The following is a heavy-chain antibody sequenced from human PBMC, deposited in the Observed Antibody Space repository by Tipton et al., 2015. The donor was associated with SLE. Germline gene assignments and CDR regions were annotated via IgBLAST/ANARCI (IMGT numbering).Heavy chain of an antibody. CDR2: IYTSGST. V-gene: IGHV4-59*01. CDR1: GDSNNTYY. Sequence: TLSLTCSVSGDSNNTYYWTWIRQSPGKGLEWIGNIYTSGSTLYNPSLESRVTISMDTSKNQFSLRLSSVTAADTAVYYCARENMCYFDSTGYSTFDYWGQGTLVTVSS. D-gene: IGHD3-22*01. CDR3: ARENMCYFDSTGYSTFDY. J-gene: IGHJ4*02.